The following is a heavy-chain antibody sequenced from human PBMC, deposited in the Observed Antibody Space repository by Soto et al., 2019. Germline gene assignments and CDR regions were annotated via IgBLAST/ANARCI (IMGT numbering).Heavy chain of an antibody. J-gene: IGHJ3*02. D-gene: IGHD3-22*01. V-gene: IGHV4-31*03. Sequence: QVQLQESGPGLVKPSQTLSLTCTVSGGSISSGGYYWSWIRQHPGKGLEWIGYIYYSGSTYYNPSLKSRVTISVDTSKNQFSLKLSSVTAADTALYYCARDRGYYDSSGYYSHDAFDIWGQGTMVTVSS. CDR1: GGSISSGGYY. CDR2: IYYSGST. CDR3: ARDRGYYDSSGYYSHDAFDI.